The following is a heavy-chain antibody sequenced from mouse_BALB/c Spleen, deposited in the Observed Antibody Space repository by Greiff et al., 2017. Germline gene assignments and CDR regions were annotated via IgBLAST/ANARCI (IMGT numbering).Heavy chain of an antibody. Sequence: VQLQQSGAELVRPGSSVKISCKASGYAFSSYWMNWVKQRPGQGLEWIGQIYPGDGDTNYNGKFKGKATLTADKSSSTAYMQLSSLTSEDSAVYYCAREGYGNYHYWGQGTTLTVSS. CDR2: IYPGDGDT. V-gene: IGHV1-80*01. D-gene: IGHD2-10*02. J-gene: IGHJ2*01. CDR1: GYAFSSYW. CDR3: AREGYGNYHY.